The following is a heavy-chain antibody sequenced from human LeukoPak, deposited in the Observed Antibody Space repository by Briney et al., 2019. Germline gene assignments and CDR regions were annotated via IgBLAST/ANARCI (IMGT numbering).Heavy chain of an antibody. Sequence: GGSLRLSCAASGFTFSNAWINWVRQAPGKGLEWVGRITTKAEGGTTDYAAPVKGRFSVSRDDSKNTVHLQMNSLKTEDTAVYYCVSSGSGSHDYWGQGSLVTVSS. CDR3: VSSGSGSHDY. J-gene: IGHJ4*02. CDR1: GFTFSNAW. V-gene: IGHV3-15*01. CDR2: ITTKAEGGTT. D-gene: IGHD3-10*01.